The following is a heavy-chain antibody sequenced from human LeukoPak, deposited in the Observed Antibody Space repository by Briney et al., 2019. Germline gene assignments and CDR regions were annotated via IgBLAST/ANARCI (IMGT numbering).Heavy chain of an antibody. CDR2: IRPSSGDT. CDR3: TRERGTDWFGP. V-gene: IGHV1-2*02. D-gene: IGHD3-16*01. Sequence: GASVKVSCKTSGYTFTDYYIHWVRQVPRQGLEWMGWIRPSSGDTDYGQKFEGRTKMTRDMSITTAYMELSSLRSDDTAIYFCTRERGTDWFGPWGQGTLVTVSS. CDR1: GYTFTDYY. J-gene: IGHJ5*02.